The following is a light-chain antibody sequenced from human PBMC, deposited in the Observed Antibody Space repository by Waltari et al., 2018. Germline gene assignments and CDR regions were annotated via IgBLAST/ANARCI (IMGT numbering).Light chain of an antibody. J-gene: IGKJ4*01. CDR1: QSVSSN. Sequence: EIVMTQSPATLSVSPGERATLSCRASQSVSSNLAWYQQKPGQAPRLLIYVASTRATGIPGRCSGSGSGTEFTLTISSLQSEDFAVYYCQQYNNWLALTFGGGTKVEIK. CDR3: QQYNNWLALT. V-gene: IGKV3-15*01. CDR2: VAS.